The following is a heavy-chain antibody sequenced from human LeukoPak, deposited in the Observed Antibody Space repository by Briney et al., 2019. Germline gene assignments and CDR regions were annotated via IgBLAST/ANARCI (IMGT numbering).Heavy chain of an antibody. CDR3: ARASRDGYNYAY. D-gene: IGHD5-24*01. J-gene: IGHJ4*02. Sequence: SETLSLTCTVSGYSISSGYYWGWIRQPPGKGLEWIGYIYYSGSANYNPSLKSRVTISVDTSKNQFSLKLSSVTAADTAVYYCARASRDGYNYAYWGQGTLVTVSS. CDR2: IYYSGSA. CDR1: GYSISSGYY. V-gene: IGHV4-61*01.